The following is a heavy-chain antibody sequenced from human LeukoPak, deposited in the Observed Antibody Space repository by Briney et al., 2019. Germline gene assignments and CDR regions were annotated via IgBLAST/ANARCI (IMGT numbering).Heavy chain of an antibody. J-gene: IGHJ4*02. D-gene: IGHD3-9*01. CDR1: RFTFDDYA. Sequence: GGSLRLSCAASRFTFDDYAMSWVRQAPGKGLEWVSAISGSGGSTYYADSVKGRFTISRDNAKNSLYLQMNSLRAEDTAVYYCARVYDILTGYYFWGQGTLVTVSS. CDR3: ARVYDILTGYYF. CDR2: ISGSGGST. V-gene: IGHV3-23*01.